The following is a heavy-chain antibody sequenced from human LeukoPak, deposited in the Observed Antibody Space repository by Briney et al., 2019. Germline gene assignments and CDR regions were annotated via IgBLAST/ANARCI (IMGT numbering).Heavy chain of an antibody. CDR2: ISYDGSNK. CDR3: ASNGPLRSDTSRYYFDS. D-gene: IGHD3-22*01. J-gene: IGHJ4*02. CDR1: GFTFSSYA. V-gene: IGHV3-30-3*01. Sequence: PGRSLRLSCAASGFTFSSYAMHWVCQAPGKGLEWVAVISYDGSNKYYADSVKGRFTISRDNSKNTLYLQMNSLRAEDTAVYYCASNGPLRSDTSRYYFDSWGQGTLVTVSS.